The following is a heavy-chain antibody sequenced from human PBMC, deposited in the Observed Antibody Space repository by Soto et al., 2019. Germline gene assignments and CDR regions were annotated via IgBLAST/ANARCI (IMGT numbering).Heavy chain of an antibody. D-gene: IGHD6-13*01. Sequence: EVHLVESGGGLAKPGGSLRLSCVASEFTFTSAWLTWVRQAPGKGLEWVARIKSKTSGETTDYAAPVKGRFTISRDDSKATVYLQMNSLKTEDTAIYYCTIDIASSGVGELDYWGQGTQVTVSS. CDR1: EFTFTSAW. J-gene: IGHJ4*02. CDR2: IKSKTSGETT. CDR3: TIDIASSGVGELDY. V-gene: IGHV3-15*01.